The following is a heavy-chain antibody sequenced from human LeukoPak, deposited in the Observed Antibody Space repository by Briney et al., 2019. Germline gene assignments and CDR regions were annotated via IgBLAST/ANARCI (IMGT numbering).Heavy chain of an antibody. V-gene: IGHV3-21*01. CDR3: AKDRDRGSIDY. CDR1: GFTFSSYS. Sequence: GGSLRPSCAASGFTFSSYSLNWVRQTPGKGLEWVSSISSSSIYIYYADSVKGRFTISRDNSKNTLYLQMNSLRAEDTAVYYCAKDRDRGSIDYWGQGTLVTVSS. D-gene: IGHD1-26*01. J-gene: IGHJ4*02. CDR2: ISSSSIYI.